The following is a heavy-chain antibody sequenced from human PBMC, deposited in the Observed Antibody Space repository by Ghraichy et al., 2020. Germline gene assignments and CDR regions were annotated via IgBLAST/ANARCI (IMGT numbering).Heavy chain of an antibody. D-gene: IGHD3-3*01. CDR1: GFTFSSYA. CDR2: ISGSGGST. J-gene: IGHJ4*02. Sequence: GESLNISCAASGFTFSSYAMSWVRQAPGKGLEWVSAISGSGGSTYYADSVKGRFTISRDNSKNTLYLQMNSLRAEDTAVYYCVLPSRRENVLRFLEWFDGGHSVDYWGQGTLVTVSS. CDR3: VLPSRRENVLRFLEWFDGGHSVDY. V-gene: IGHV3-23*01.